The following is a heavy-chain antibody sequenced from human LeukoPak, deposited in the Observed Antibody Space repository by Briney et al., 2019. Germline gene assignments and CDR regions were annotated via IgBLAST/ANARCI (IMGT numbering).Heavy chain of an antibody. J-gene: IGHJ5*02. D-gene: IGHD3-22*01. CDR1: GFTFSNYW. CDR2: INSDGINT. Sequence: GGSLRLSCAASGFTFSNYWMHWVRQAPGKGLVWVSRINSDGINTSYADSVKGRFTISRDNAKNPLNLKMNSLRAEDTAVYYCARDLGQYYDTSDNWFDPWGQGTLVTVSS. V-gene: IGHV3-74*01. CDR3: ARDLGQYYDTSDNWFDP.